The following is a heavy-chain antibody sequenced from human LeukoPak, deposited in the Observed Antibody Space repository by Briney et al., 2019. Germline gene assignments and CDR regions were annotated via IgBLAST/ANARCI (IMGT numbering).Heavy chain of an antibody. J-gene: IGHJ6*02. V-gene: IGHV4-59*01. Sequence: SETLSLTCTVSGGSISSYYWSWIRQPPGKGLEWMGYIYYSGSTNYNPSLKSRVTISVDTSKNQFSLKLSSVTAADTAVYYCARGVGSSGWKKLTYYYGMDVWGQGTTVTVSS. CDR1: GGSISSYY. D-gene: IGHD6-19*01. CDR2: IYYSGST. CDR3: ARGVGSSGWKKLTYYYGMDV.